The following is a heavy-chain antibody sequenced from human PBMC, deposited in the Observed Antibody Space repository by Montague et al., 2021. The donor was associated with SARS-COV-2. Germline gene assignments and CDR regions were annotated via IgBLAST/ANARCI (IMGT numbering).Heavy chain of an antibody. CDR1: GGSISSYY. V-gene: IGHV4-59*01. D-gene: IGHD6-19*01. Sequence: SETLSLTCTVSGGSISSYYWIWIRQPPGKGLEWIGYIYYSGSTNYNPSLKSRVTISVDTSKNQFSLKLSSVTAADTAVYYCARGSGWVGNAFDIWGQGTMVTVSS. CDR3: ARGSGWVGNAFDI. J-gene: IGHJ3*02. CDR2: IYYSGST.